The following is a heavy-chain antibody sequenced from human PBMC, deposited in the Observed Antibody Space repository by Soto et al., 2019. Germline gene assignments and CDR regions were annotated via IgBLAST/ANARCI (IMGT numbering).Heavy chain of an antibody. CDR3: YRGRCRDGNCYGRDDV. CDR2: VTGSGDRT. Sequence: EVQLLDSGGGLVQPGGSLTLSCAASGFSFSNHAMSWVRQSPGKGLEWVSSVTGSGDRTFYADSVKGRFTISRDNSKNTLALQMRSLKVEDAAVYYCYRGRCRDGNCYGRDDVWGQGTTVTVSS. CDR1: GFSFSNHA. J-gene: IGHJ6*02. V-gene: IGHV3-23*01. D-gene: IGHD2-15*01.